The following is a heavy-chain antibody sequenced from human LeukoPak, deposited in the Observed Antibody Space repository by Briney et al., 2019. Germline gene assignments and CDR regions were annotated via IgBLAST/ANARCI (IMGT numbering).Heavy chain of an antibody. V-gene: IGHV3-33*05. Sequence: GGSLRLSCAASGFTFNNYGRHWVRQAPGKGLEWVAIVSYDGSNTYYADSVKGRFTISRDNSTNTLYLQMNSLRAEDTAVYYCARRSWATSYGMDVWGQGTTVTVSS. J-gene: IGHJ6*02. CDR2: VSYDGSNT. CDR1: GFTFNNYG. D-gene: IGHD5-24*01. CDR3: ARRSWATSYGMDV.